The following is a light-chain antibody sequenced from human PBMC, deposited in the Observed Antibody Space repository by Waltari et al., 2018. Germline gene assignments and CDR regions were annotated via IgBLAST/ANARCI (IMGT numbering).Light chain of an antibody. CDR3: QQYDSYPIT. V-gene: IGKV1D-16*01. CDR1: HDISSW. Sequence: DIQMTQSPSSLSASVGDRVTITCRASHDISSWLAWYQQKPKKATKSLIYAASSLQSGVPSRFSGSGSGTEFTLTISSLQPEDFATYYCQQYDSYPITFGQGTRLEIK. CDR2: AAS. J-gene: IGKJ5*01.